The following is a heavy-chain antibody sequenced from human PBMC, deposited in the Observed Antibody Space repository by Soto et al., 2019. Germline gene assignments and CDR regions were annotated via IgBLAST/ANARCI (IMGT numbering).Heavy chain of an antibody. V-gene: IGHV3-53*01. CDR3: VQTTGWPGFDF. Sequence: EVQLVESGGGLIQPGGSLRLSCAASGFAVSSKYMTWVRQAPGKGLEWVSVIYGGGTTYYADSVKGRLTISRDNSKNTLYLQMNSLRDEDTAVYYCVQTTGWPGFDFWGQGTLVTVSS. CDR1: GFAVSSKY. D-gene: IGHD6-19*01. CDR2: IYGGGTT. J-gene: IGHJ4*02.